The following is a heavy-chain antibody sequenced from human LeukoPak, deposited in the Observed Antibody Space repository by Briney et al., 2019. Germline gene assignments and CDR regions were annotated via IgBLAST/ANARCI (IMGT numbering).Heavy chain of an antibody. Sequence: SETLSLTCAVSGGSISSSNWWNWVRQPPGKGLEWIGRIYTSGSTNYNPSLKSRVTISVDTSKNQFSLRLSSVTAADTAVYYCARGVGYCSSTSCYTTAFDIWGQGTMVTVSS. V-gene: IGHV4-4*02. CDR2: IYTSGST. CDR3: ARGVGYCSSTSCYTTAFDI. J-gene: IGHJ3*02. CDR1: GGSISSSNW. D-gene: IGHD2-2*02.